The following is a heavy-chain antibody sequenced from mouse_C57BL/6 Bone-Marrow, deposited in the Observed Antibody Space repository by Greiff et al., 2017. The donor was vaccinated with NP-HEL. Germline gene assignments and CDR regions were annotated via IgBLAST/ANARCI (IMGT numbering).Heavy chain of an antibody. CDR1: GYTFTTYP. CDR3: ARGTTVSRGYFDV. V-gene: IGHV1-47*01. CDR2: FHPYNDDT. J-gene: IGHJ1*03. Sequence: VQVVESGAELVKPGASVKMSCKASGYTFTTYPIEWMKQNHGKSLEWIGNFHPYNDDTKYNEKFKGKATLTVEKSSSTVYLELSRLTSDDSAVYYCARGTTVSRGYFDVWGTGTTVTVSS. D-gene: IGHD1-1*01.